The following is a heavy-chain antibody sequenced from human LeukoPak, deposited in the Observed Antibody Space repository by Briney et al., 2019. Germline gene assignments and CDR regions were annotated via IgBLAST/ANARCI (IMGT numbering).Heavy chain of an antibody. CDR1: GYIFTSYD. J-gene: IGHJ3*02. CDR2: MNPNSGNT. V-gene: IGHV1-8*01. CDR3: ARLGYCSSTRCQVGAFDI. Sequence: ASVKVSCKTSGYIFTSYDINWVRQATGQGLEWMGWMNPNSGNTGYAQKFQGRVTMTRNTCISTASMELSSLRSEDTAVYYCARLGYCSSTRCQVGAFDIWGQGTMVSVSS. D-gene: IGHD2-2*01.